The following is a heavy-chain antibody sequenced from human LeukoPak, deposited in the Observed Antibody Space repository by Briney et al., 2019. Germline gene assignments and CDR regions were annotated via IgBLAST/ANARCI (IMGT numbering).Heavy chain of an antibody. CDR1: GDRVSSNSAA. CDR3: ASGRFLWFGELTNYYYYGMDV. CDR2: TYYRSKWYN. Sequence: SQTLSLTCAISGDRVSSNSAAWNWIRQSPSRGLEWLGRTYYRSKWYNDYAVSVKSRITINPDTSKNQFSLQLNSVTPEDTAVYYCASGRFLWFGELTNYYYYGMDVWGQGTTVTVSS. J-gene: IGHJ6*02. D-gene: IGHD3-10*01. V-gene: IGHV6-1*01.